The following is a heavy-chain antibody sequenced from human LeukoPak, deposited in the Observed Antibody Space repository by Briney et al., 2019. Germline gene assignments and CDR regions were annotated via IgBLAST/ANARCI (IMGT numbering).Heavy chain of an antibody. CDR3: ARVGGSSDFDY. D-gene: IGHD3-10*01. J-gene: IGHJ4*02. Sequence: GGSLRLSCAASGFTFSTYWMHWVRQALGKGLVWVSLIYTDGSSTHYASSVKGRFTISRDNAKNTLYLQINGLRAEDRAVYYCARVGGSSDFDYWGQGTLVTVSS. V-gene: IGHV3-74*01. CDR2: IYTDGSST. CDR1: GFTFSTYW.